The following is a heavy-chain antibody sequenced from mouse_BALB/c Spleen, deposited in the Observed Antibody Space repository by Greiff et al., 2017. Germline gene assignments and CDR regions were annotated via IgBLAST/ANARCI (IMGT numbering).Heavy chain of an antibody. Sequence: EVQGVESGGDLVKPGGSLKLSCAASGFTFSSYGMSWVRQTPDKRLEWVATISSGGSYTYYPDSVKGRFTISRDNAKNTLYLQMSSLKSEDTAMYYCARSYGNYVDWFAYWGQGTLVTVSA. V-gene: IGHV5-6*01. J-gene: IGHJ3*01. CDR3: ARSYGNYVDWFAY. CDR2: ISSGGSYT. D-gene: IGHD2-10*02. CDR1: GFTFSSYG.